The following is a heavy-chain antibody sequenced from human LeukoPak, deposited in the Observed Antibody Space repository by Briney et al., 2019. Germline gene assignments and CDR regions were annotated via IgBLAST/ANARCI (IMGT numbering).Heavy chain of an antibody. D-gene: IGHD2-2*01. CDR3: ARDTRGESDY. CDR1: GFTFSSYS. J-gene: IGHJ4*01. CDR2: ISSSGSYI. Sequence: GGSLRLSCAASGFTFSSYSMNWVRQAPGKGLEWVSSISSSGSYIYYVDSVKGRFTISRDNAKNSLYLQMNSLRAEDTAVYYCARDTRGESDYWGHGTLVTVSS. V-gene: IGHV3-21*01.